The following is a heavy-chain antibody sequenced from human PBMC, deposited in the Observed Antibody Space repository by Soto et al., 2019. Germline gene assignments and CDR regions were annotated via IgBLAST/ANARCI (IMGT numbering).Heavy chain of an antibody. CDR2: ISAYNGNT. J-gene: IGHJ5*02. V-gene: IGHV1-18*01. D-gene: IGHD1-26*01. Sequence: QVPLVQSGAEVKKPGASVKVSCKASGYTFTSYGISWVRQAPGQGLEWMGWISAYNGNTNYAQKLQGRVTMTTDTSTSTGDLELRSLRSDDTAVYYCARARSGSYYGWFDPWGQGTLVTVSS. CDR3: ARARSGSYYGWFDP. CDR1: GYTFTSYG.